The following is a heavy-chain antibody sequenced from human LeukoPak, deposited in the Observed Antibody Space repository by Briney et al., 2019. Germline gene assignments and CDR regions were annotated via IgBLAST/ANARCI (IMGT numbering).Heavy chain of an antibody. CDR1: GFTFGSYW. CDR3: ARARIRIVVQDYYMDV. J-gene: IGHJ6*03. Sequence: GGSLRLSCAASGFTFGSYWMTWVRQAPGKGLEWVANIKQDGSEIYYVDSVKGRFTISRDNAKNSLYLQMNSLRAEDTAVYYCARARIRIVVQDYYMDVWGKGTTVTVSS. D-gene: IGHD2-2*01. V-gene: IGHV3-7*01. CDR2: IKQDGSEI.